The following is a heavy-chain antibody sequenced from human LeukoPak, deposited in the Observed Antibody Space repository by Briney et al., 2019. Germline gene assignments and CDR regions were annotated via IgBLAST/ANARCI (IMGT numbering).Heavy chain of an antibody. J-gene: IGHJ3*02. CDR2: IYYSGST. Sequence: PSETMSLTCTVSGGSISSSSYYWGWIRQPPGKGLEWIGSIYYSGSTYYNPSLKSRVTISIDTSKNQFSLKLSSVTAADTAVYYCARANSWLYEGDAFDIWGQGTMVTVSS. CDR1: GGSISSSSYY. CDR3: ARANSWLYEGDAFDI. V-gene: IGHV4-39*07. D-gene: IGHD3-9*01.